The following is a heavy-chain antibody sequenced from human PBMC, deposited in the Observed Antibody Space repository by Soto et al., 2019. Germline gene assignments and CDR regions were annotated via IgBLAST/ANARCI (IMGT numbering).Heavy chain of an antibody. D-gene: IGHD5-18*01. V-gene: IGHV1-69*06. CDR1: GGTFGSDA. J-gene: IGHJ5*02. Sequence: GASVKVSCKASGGTFGSDAITWVRQAPGQGLEWVGRIIPIFGTINYAQNLQGRVTISADRSTLTSYMELHSLTSDDTALYYCAKGATARGYGANWFDTWGQGTLVTVS. CDR2: IIPIFGTI. CDR3: AKGATARGYGANWFDT.